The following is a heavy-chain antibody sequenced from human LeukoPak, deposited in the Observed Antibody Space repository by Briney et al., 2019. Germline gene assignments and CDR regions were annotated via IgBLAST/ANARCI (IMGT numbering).Heavy chain of an antibody. CDR1: GFTFSSCG. V-gene: IGHV3-23*01. J-gene: IGHJ3*02. D-gene: IGHD1-1*01. Sequence: GGSLRLSCGASGFTFSSCGMSWVRQPPGKGLEWVSGIFGSGATTYYADSVKGRFTIPRDNSKNTLYLLMNSLTAEDTAIYYCAKSSKSWNDAFDIWGQGTMVTVSS. CDR2: IFGSGATT. CDR3: AKSSKSWNDAFDI.